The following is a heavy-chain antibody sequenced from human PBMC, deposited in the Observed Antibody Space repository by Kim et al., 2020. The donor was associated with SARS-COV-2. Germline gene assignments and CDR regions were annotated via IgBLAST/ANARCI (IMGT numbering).Heavy chain of an antibody. V-gene: IGHV7-4-1*02. Sequence: TYAQGFTGRCVFSLDTSVSTAYLQISSLKAEDTAVYYCVLQQLVGFNFDYWGQGTLVTVSS. CDR3: VLQQLVGFNFDY. D-gene: IGHD6-13*01. J-gene: IGHJ4*02.